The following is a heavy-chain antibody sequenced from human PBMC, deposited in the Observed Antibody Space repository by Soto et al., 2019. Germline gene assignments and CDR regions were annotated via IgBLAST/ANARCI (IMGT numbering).Heavy chain of an antibody. CDR3: AREGFVLVPTTVNSDYYYSAMDV. Sequence: SVKVTCKDCGESFSTNTITCLRQDPGQGLEWMGGIIPRSATSKYAQKFQGRVTITADESTSTVYMELRTLRPEDTAVYYCAREGFVLVPTTVNSDYYYSAMDVWGQGTTVTV. D-gene: IGHD4-17*01. CDR1: GESFSTNT. V-gene: IGHV1-69*13. CDR2: IIPRSATS. J-gene: IGHJ6*02.